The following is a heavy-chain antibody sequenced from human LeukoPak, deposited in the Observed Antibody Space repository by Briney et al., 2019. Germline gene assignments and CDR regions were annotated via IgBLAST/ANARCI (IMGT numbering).Heavy chain of an antibody. CDR2: IIPIFGTA. V-gene: IGHV1-69*05. J-gene: IGHJ4*02. CDR1: GGTFSSYA. Sequence: SVKVSCKASGGTFSSYAISWVRQAPGQGLEWMGGIIPIFGTANYAQKFQGRVTITTDESTSTAYMELSSLRSEDTAVYYCARATYYDFWSGYYTGLDYWGQGTLVIVSS. D-gene: IGHD3-3*01. CDR3: ARATYYDFWSGYYTGLDY.